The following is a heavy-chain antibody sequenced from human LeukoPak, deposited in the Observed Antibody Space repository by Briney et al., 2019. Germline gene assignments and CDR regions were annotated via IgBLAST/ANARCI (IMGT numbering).Heavy chain of an antibody. V-gene: IGHV3-23*01. Sequence: VGSLRLSCAASDFTFSTYTMTWVRQAPGKGLEWVSGISGSGVSTYYADSLKGRFTISRDNSKNTLYLQMTSLRVEDTAIYYCAKPGGRRMGYFDLWGRGTLVTVSS. CDR3: AKPGGRRMGYFDL. D-gene: IGHD2-15*01. CDR1: DFTFSTYT. J-gene: IGHJ2*01. CDR2: ISGSGVST.